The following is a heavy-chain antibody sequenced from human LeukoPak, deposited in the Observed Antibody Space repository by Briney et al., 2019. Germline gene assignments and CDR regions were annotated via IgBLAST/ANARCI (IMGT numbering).Heavy chain of an antibody. V-gene: IGHV4-59*01. CDR3: ARDRYSNYFDY. J-gene: IGHJ4*02. D-gene: IGHD4-11*01. Sequence: PSETLSLTCAVYGGSFSGYYWSWIRQPPGKGLEWIGYIYYSGSTNYNPSLKSRVTISVDTSKNQFSLKLSSVTAADTAVYYCARDRYSNYFDYWGQGTLVTVSS. CDR2: IYYSGST. CDR1: GGSFSGYY.